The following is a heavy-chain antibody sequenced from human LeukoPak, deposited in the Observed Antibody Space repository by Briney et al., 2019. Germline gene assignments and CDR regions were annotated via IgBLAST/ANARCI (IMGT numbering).Heavy chain of an antibody. CDR3: ARGFWQQLFDP. CDR1: GGSISSSSYY. Sequence: SETLSLTCTVSGGSISSSSYYWGWIRQPPGKGLEWIGSIYYSGSTYYNPSLKSRVTISVDTSKNQFSLKLSSVTAADTAVYYCARGFWQQLFDPWGQGTLVTVSS. CDR2: IYYSGST. V-gene: IGHV4-39*07. D-gene: IGHD6-13*01. J-gene: IGHJ5*02.